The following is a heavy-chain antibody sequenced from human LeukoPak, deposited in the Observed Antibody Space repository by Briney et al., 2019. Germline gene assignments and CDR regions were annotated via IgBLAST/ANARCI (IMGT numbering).Heavy chain of an antibody. D-gene: IGHD3-10*02. CDR1: GGTFSSYA. V-gene: IGHV1-2*02. Sequence: GASVKVSCKASGGTFSSYAISWVRQAPGQGLEWMGGIIPNTGGTNYAQNFQGRVTMTRDTSISTAYMELSRLRSDDTAVYYCARGPSVSVLPFFYYYMDVWGKGTTVTVSS. CDR3: ARGPSVSVLPFFYYYMDV. CDR2: IIPNTGGT. J-gene: IGHJ6*03.